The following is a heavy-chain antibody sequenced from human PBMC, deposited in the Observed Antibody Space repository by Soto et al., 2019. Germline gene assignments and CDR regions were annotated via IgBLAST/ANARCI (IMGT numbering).Heavy chain of an antibody. CDR1: GGSVTSGGYH. CDR3: ALPYYYDSSGYSSHYNWFDP. D-gene: IGHD3-22*01. J-gene: IGHJ5*02. V-gene: IGHV4-61*08. Sequence: KPSETLSLTCSVSGGSVTSGGYHWNWIRQSPGKGLEWIGYMYYTGTTNYNPSLRSRVSISIDTSKNQFSLKLTSVTAADTAVYYCALPYYYDSSGYSSHYNWFDPWGQGTLVTVS. CDR2: MYYTGTT.